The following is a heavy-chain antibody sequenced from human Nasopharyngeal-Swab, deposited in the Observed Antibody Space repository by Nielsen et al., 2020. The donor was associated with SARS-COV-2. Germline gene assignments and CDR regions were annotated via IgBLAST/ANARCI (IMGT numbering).Heavy chain of an antibody. J-gene: IGHJ5*01. CDR3: ARDQTYWSGYYIDS. V-gene: IGHV3-48*04. D-gene: IGHD3-3*01. CDR1: GLTLSGHA. CDR2: ISSSIGTI. Sequence: GESLKISCAASGLTLSGHAMNWVRQAPGKGPEWLAYISSSIGTIYYTDSVKGRFSISRDNAKNSLFLQMNSLRAEDTAVYYCARDQTYWSGYYIDSWGQGTLVTVSS.